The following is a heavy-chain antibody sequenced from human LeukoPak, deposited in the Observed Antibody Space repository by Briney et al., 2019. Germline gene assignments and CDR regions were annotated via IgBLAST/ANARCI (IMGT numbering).Heavy chain of an antibody. CDR1: GFTFSTYS. D-gene: IGHD3-22*01. Sequence: GGSLRLSCAASGFTFSTYSMNWVRQAPGKGLEWVSYISSSSNTIYYADSVKGRFTISRDNSKNTLYLQMNSLRAEDTAVYYCARGRYDSSGYYRSSPDWYFDLWGRGTLVTVSS. J-gene: IGHJ2*01. V-gene: IGHV3-48*01. CDR3: ARGRYDSSGYYRSSPDWYFDL. CDR2: ISSSSNTI.